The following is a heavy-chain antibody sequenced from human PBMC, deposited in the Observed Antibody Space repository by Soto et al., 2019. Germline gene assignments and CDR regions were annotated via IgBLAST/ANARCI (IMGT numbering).Heavy chain of an antibody. Sequence: GESLKISCKGSGYSFTSYWIGWVRQMPGKGLEWMGIIYPGDSDTRYSPSFQGQVTISADKSISTAYLQWSSLKASDTAMYYCARMDIVVVPAARHSVNWLDPWGQGTLVTLSS. CDR1: GYSFTSYW. J-gene: IGHJ5*02. CDR3: ARMDIVVVPAARHSVNWLDP. V-gene: IGHV5-51*01. CDR2: IYPGDSDT. D-gene: IGHD2-2*03.